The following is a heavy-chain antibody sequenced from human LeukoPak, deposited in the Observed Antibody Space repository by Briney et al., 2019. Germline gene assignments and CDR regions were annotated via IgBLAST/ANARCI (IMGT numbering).Heavy chain of an antibody. V-gene: IGHV3-48*03. CDR1: GFTFSSYE. CDR3: ARGLKAFDY. CDR2: ISSSGSTI. J-gene: IGHJ4*02. Sequence: PGGSLRLSCAASGFTFSSYEMNWVRPAPGKGLEWVSYISSSGSTIYYADSVKGRFTISRDNAKNSLYLQMNSLRAEDTAVYYCARGLKAFDYWGQGTLVTVSS.